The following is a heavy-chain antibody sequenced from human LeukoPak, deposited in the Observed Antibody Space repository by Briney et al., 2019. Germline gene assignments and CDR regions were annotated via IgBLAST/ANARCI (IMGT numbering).Heavy chain of an antibody. CDR2: ISGSGTGT. J-gene: IGHJ4*02. CDR1: GFTFSSYA. V-gene: IGHV3-23*01. D-gene: IGHD6-19*01. Sequence: PGGSLRLSCAASGFTFSSYAMSWVRQAPGKGLEWVSAISGSGTGTYYADSVKGRFTISRDNSKNTLYLQMNSLRAEDTAVYYCAKAVAGTRDYWGQGTLVTVSS. CDR3: AKAVAGTRDY.